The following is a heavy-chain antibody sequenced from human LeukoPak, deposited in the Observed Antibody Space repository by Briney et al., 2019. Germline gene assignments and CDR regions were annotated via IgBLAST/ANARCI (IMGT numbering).Heavy chain of an antibody. CDR3: AKGAGSGTYAFDI. J-gene: IGHJ3*02. V-gene: IGHV3-23*01. D-gene: IGHD3-10*01. CDR1: GFTFSSYW. Sequence: AGGSLRLSCAASGFTFSSYWMHWVRQAPGKGLEWVSRISGSGGATDYADSVKGRFTISRDNSKNTLYLQLNSLRAEDTAVYYCAKGAGSGTYAFDIWGQGTMVTVSS. CDR2: ISGSGGAT.